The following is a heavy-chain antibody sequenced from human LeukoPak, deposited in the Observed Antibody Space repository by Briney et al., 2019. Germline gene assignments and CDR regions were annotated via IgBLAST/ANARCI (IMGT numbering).Heavy chain of an antibody. CDR2: IYYSGST. Sequence: SETLSLTCTVSGGSIRSYYCSWIRQPPGKGLEWIGFIYYSGSTSYNPSLKSRVTMSVDTSKNQFSLKLSSVTAADTAVYYCARVTSGLDYWGQGTLVTVSS. D-gene: IGHD3-10*01. V-gene: IGHV4-59*01. J-gene: IGHJ4*02. CDR3: ARVTSGLDY. CDR1: GGSIRSYY.